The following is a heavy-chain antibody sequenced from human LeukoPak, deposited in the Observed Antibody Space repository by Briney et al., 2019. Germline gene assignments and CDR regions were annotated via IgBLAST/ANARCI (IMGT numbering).Heavy chain of an antibody. D-gene: IGHD2-8*01. CDR1: GFTFSSYA. CDR3: ARFVPDDAFDI. Sequence: GGSLRLSCAASGFTFSSYAMSWVRQAPRKGLEWVSAVSGSGGSTYYADSVKGRFTISRDNAKNSLYLQMNSLRAEDTAVYYCARFVPDDAFDIWGQGTMVTVSS. J-gene: IGHJ3*02. V-gene: IGHV3-23*01. CDR2: VSGSGGST.